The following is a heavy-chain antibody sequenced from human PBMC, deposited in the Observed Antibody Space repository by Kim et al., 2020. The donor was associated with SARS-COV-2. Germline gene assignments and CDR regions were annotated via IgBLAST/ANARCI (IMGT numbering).Heavy chain of an antibody. CDR3: ARDLHDGSAQY. Sequence: GGSLRLSCAASGFTFSNYWMHWFRQAPGKGLMWVSRIDRDGSRTNYADSVKGRFTISRDNAKNTLYVQMNSLRAEDTAVYYCARDLHDGSAQYWRQGTLVTVSS. D-gene: IGHD3-10*01. V-gene: IGHV3-74*01. CDR1: GFTFSNYW. J-gene: IGHJ4*02. CDR2: IDRDGSRT.